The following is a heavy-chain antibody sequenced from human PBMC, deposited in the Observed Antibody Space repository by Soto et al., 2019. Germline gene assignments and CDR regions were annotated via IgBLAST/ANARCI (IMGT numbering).Heavy chain of an antibody. J-gene: IGHJ6*02. D-gene: IGHD3-10*01. CDR3: AQMWFGELWHGMDV. CDR1: GGDFLSYT. Sequence: QLVQSGAEVKKPGSSVKGSCKASGGDFLSYTISWVRQAPGQGPEWMGTIIPILDVAKNAQKFQGRVAITADKATSTVYMELRSLRSDDTAVYYCAQMWFGELWHGMDVWGQGTTITVSS. CDR2: IIPILDVA. V-gene: IGHV1-69*02.